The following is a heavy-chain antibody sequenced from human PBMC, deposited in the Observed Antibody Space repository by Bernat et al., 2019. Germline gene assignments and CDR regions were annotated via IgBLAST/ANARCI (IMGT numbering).Heavy chain of an antibody. CDR2: ISSSSSYI. J-gene: IGHJ4*02. D-gene: IGHD6-19*01. CDR3: ARGSSGCDY. V-gene: IGHV3-21*01. Sequence: EVQLLESGGGLVQPGGSLRLSFAAPGFTFSSYAMSWVRQAPGKGLEWVSAISSSSSYIYYADSVKGRFTISRDNAKNSLYLQMNSLRAEDTAVYYCARGSSGCDYWGQGTLVTVSS. CDR1: GFTFSSYA.